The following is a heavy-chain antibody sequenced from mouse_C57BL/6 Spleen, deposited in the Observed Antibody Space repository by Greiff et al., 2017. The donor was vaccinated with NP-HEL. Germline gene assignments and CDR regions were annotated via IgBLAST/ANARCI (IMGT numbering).Heavy chain of an antibody. J-gene: IGHJ3*01. D-gene: IGHD4-1*01. CDR3: ARDPLANWDRGFAY. CDR1: GYSITSGYY. CDR2: ISYDGSN. V-gene: IGHV3-6*01. Sequence: ESGPGLVKPSQSLSLTCSVTGYSITSGYYWNWIRQFPGNKLEWMGYISYDGSNNYNPSLKNRISITRDTSKNQFFLKLNSVTTEDTATYYGARDPLANWDRGFAYWGQGTLVTVSA.